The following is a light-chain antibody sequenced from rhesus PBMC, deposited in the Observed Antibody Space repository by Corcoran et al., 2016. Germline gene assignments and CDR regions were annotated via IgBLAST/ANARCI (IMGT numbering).Light chain of an antibody. V-gene: IGKV1-21*01. CDR3: QQYNRAPPT. Sequence: DIQMTQSPSSLSASVGDRVTITCRASQGISSWLAWYQQKHGKAPKLLIYKASRLQSGVPSRFSGSGSGTDFTLTISSLQPKDFATYYCQQYNRAPPTFGQGTKGEIK. J-gene: IGKJ1*01. CDR2: KAS. CDR1: QGISSW.